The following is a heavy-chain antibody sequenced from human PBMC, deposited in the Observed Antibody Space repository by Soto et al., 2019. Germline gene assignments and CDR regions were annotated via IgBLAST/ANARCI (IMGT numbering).Heavy chain of an antibody. CDR3: ARDQVTGTIRRYYYYGMDV. CDR2: ISSSSSTI. V-gene: IGHV3-48*02. J-gene: IGHJ6*02. Sequence: EVQLVESGGGLVQPGGSLRLSCAASGFTFSSYSMNWVRQAPGKGLEWVSYISSSSSTIYYADSVKGRFTISRDNAKNSLYLQMNSLRDEDTAVYYCARDQVTGTIRRYYYYGMDVWGQGTMVTVSS. CDR1: GFTFSSYS. D-gene: IGHD1-20*01.